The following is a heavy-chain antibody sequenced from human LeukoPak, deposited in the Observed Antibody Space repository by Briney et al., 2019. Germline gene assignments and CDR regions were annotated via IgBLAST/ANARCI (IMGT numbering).Heavy chain of an antibody. J-gene: IGHJ5*02. CDR3: ASQYNRYCSGGSCQPT. V-gene: IGHV4-59*12. CDR2: IYYSGST. Sequence: KTSETLSLTCTVSGGSISSYYWSWIRQPPGKGLEWIGYIYYSGSTNYNPSLKSRVTISVDRSKNQFSLKLSSVTAADTAVYYCASQYNRYCSGGSCQPTWGQGTLVTVSS. CDR1: GGSISSYY. D-gene: IGHD2-15*01.